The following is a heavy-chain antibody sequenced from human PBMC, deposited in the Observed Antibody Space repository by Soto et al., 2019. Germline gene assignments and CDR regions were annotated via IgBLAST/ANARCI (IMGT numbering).Heavy chain of an antibody. CDR1: VYTFTSYG. CDR3: ARDYDFSSGYYKGYYYYGMDV. CDR2: MNPNSGNT. J-gene: IGHJ6*02. Sequence: ASVKLSCQASVYTFTSYGINWLRQATRQGLEWMGWMNPNSGNTGYAQKFQGRVTMTRNTSISTAYMELSSLRSEDTAVYYCARDYDFSSGYYKGYYYYGMDVWGQGTTVTVSS. V-gene: IGHV1-8*02. D-gene: IGHD3-3*01.